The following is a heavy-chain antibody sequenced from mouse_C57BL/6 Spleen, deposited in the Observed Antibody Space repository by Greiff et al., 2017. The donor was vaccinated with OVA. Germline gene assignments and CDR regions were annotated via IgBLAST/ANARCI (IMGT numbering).Heavy chain of an antibody. J-gene: IGHJ4*01. Sequence: EVQLQQSGPELVKPGASVKISCKASGYTFTDYYMNWVKQSHGKSLEWIGDINPNNGGTSYNQKFKGKATLTVDKSSSTAYMELRSLTSEDSAVYYCATTMVRVGYAMDYWGQGTSVTVSS. CDR2: INPNNGGT. CDR3: ATTMVRVGYAMDY. D-gene: IGHD2-2*01. V-gene: IGHV1-26*01. CDR1: GYTFTDYY.